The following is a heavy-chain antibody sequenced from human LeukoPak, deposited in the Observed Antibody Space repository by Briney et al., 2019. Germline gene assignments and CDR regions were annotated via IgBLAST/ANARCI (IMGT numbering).Heavy chain of an antibody. CDR1: GFTFTSYD. CDR2: MNPNNGNT. D-gene: IGHD3-10*01. CDR3: VRDGEGVAISVNYWFDP. Sequence: ASVKVSCTASGFTFTSYDINWVRQASGQGLEWMGWMNPNNGNTGYAQKFQGRVTMTRDTSIRTAYMELRGLRSEDTAVYYCVRDGEGVAISVNYWFDPWGQGTLVTVSS. V-gene: IGHV1-8*01. J-gene: IGHJ5*02.